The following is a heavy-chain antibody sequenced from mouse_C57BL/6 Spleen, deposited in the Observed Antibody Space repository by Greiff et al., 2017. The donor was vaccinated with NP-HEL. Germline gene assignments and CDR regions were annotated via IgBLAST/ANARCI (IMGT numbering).Heavy chain of an antibody. CDR2: IYPRDGST. V-gene: IGHV1-85*01. Sequence: VQLQQSGPELVKPGASVKLSCKASGYTFTSYDINWVKQRPGQGLEWIGWIYPRDGSTKYNEKYKGKATLTVDTSSSTAYMEVHSLTSEYSAVYFCSRCDGYYDYAMDYWGQGTSVTFSS. D-gene: IGHD2-3*01. CDR3: SRCDGYYDYAMDY. J-gene: IGHJ4*01. CDR1: GYTFTSYD.